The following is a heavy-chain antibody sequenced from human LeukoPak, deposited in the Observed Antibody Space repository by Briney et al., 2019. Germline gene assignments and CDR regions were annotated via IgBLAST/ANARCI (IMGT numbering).Heavy chain of an antibody. CDR2: IYPGDSDT. V-gene: IGHV5-51*01. CDR3: ARTRVPGIVVAARPPRAFDI. D-gene: IGHD6-19*01. Sequence: GESLKISCKGSGYSFTSYWIGWVRQMPGKGLEWMGIIYPGDSDTRYSPSFQGQVTISADKSISTAYLQWSSLKASDTAMYYCARTRVPGIVVAARPPRAFDIWGQGTMVTVSS. J-gene: IGHJ3*02. CDR1: GYSFTSYW.